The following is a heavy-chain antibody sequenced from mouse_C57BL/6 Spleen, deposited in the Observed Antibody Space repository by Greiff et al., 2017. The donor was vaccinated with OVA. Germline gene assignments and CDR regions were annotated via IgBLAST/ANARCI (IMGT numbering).Heavy chain of an antibody. V-gene: IGHV1-42*01. CDR3: ARKDYYGSSYNYYAMDY. CDR1: GYSFTGYY. Sequence: EVQLQQSGPELVKPGASVKISCKASGYSFTGYYMNWVKQSPEKSLEWIGEINPSTGGTTYNQKFKDKATLTVDKASSTAYMQLKSLTSEDSAVYYCARKDYYGSSYNYYAMDYWGQGTSVTVSS. CDR2: INPSTGGT. D-gene: IGHD1-1*01. J-gene: IGHJ4*01.